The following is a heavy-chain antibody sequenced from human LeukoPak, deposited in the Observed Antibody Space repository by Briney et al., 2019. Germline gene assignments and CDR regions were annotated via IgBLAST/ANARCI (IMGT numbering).Heavy chain of an antibody. V-gene: IGHV5-51*01. CDR3: ARHKISYSSSSDFDY. Sequence: GESLKISCKGSGYSFTSYWIGWVRQMPGKGLEWMGIIYPGDSDTRYSPSFQGQVTISADKSISTAYLQWSSLKASDTPMYYCARHKISYSSSSDFDYWGQGTLVTVSS. CDR1: GYSFTSYW. D-gene: IGHD6-6*01. J-gene: IGHJ4*02. CDR2: IYPGDSDT.